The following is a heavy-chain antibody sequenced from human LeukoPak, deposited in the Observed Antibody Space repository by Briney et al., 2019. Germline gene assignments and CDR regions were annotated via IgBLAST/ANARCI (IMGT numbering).Heavy chain of an antibody. CDR3: VRSAGSASGYRYTWYYFDQ. CDR1: GDSISRYF. D-gene: IGHD6-13*01. Sequence: SETLSLTCPVSGDSISRYFWNWIRQPPGKGLEGIGYIDYSGKTKYNPSLNSRVTISLETSKNQFSLKLSSVTAADTAVYYCVRSAGSASGYRYTWYYFDQWGQGTLVTVSA. V-gene: IGHV4-59*01. J-gene: IGHJ4*02. CDR2: IDYSGKT.